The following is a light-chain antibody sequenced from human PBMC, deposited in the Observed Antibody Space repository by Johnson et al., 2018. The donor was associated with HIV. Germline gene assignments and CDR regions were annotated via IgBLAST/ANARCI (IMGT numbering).Light chain of an antibody. CDR2: DNN. CDR1: SSNIGNNY. Sequence: QPVLTQPPSVSAAPGQKVTISCSGSSSNIGNNYVSWYQQLPGTAPKLLIYDNNKRPSGIPDRFSGSKSGTSATLGITGLQTGDEADYYCGTLDSSPSAPLVCGTGTKVT. CDR3: GTLDSSPSAPLV. J-gene: IGLJ1*01. V-gene: IGLV1-51*01.